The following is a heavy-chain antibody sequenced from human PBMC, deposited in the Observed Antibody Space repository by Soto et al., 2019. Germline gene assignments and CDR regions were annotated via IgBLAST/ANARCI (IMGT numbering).Heavy chain of an antibody. CDR3: VGDVVWGATLIGGVVARGVDM. Sequence: QAQLVQSGAEVRKPGASVNVSCRTSGYTFINYGVSWVRQAPGQGLVWMGWISPYNGQTTVAQNFQGRVTLTSDASGRIVNMELKSLRSDDTAMYFCVGDVVWGATLIGGVVARGVDMWGQGTPVTVSS. J-gene: IGHJ3*01. D-gene: IGHD3-16*01. CDR2: ISPYNGQT. V-gene: IGHV1-18*01. CDR1: GYTFINYG.